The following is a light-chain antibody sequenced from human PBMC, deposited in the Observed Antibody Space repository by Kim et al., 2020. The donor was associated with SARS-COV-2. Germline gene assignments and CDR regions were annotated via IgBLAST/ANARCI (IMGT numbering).Light chain of an antibody. CDR1: SSSVANNY. Sequence: GQKVTIPCSGNSSSVANNYLCRYHHLPGTAPKLLIYGKNKRPSGVPDRFSGSKSGTSASLAISGLQSEGEADYYCATWDNTLVARLFGGGTQLTVL. J-gene: IGLJ3*02. V-gene: IGLV1-47*01. CDR2: GKN. CDR3: ATWDNTLVARL.